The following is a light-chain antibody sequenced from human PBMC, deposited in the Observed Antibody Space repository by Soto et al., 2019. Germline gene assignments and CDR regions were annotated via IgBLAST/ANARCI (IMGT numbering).Light chain of an antibody. V-gene: IGKV3-20*01. Sequence: EIVLTQSPGTLSLSPGERATLSCRASQSVSSSYLAWYQQKPGQAPRLLIYGASSRATGIPDRFSGSGSGTELTLTISSLEPEDFAVYYCQQYGSSPLTFGGGNKVEIK. CDR2: GAS. J-gene: IGKJ4*01. CDR1: QSVSSSY. CDR3: QQYGSSPLT.